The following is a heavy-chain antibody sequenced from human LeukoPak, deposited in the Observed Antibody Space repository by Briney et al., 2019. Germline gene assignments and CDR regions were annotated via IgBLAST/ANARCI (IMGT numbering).Heavy chain of an antibody. V-gene: IGHV3-23*01. J-gene: IGHJ4*02. CDR3: AKDRQVVGATYFDY. D-gene: IGHD1-26*01. CDR2: ISGSGGST. CDR1: GFTFSSYG. Sequence: GRSLRLSCAASGFTFSSYGMHWVRQAPGKGLEWVSAISGSGGSTYYADSVKGRFTISRDNSKNTLYLQMNSLRAEDTAVYYCAKDRQVVGATYFDYWGQGTLVTVSS.